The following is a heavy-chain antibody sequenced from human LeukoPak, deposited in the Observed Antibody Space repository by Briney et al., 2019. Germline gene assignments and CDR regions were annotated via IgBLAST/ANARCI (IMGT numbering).Heavy chain of an antibody. J-gene: IGHJ6*03. Sequence: SETLSLTCAVYGGSFSGYYWSWIRQPPGKGLEWIGEINHSGSTNYNPSLKSRVTISVDTSKNQFSLKLSSVTAADTAVYYCARALYSSSYESYYYYRDVWGKGPTVTVSS. CDR3: ARALYSSSYESYYYYRDV. CDR1: GGSFSGYY. D-gene: IGHD6-13*01. CDR2: INHSGST. V-gene: IGHV4-34*01.